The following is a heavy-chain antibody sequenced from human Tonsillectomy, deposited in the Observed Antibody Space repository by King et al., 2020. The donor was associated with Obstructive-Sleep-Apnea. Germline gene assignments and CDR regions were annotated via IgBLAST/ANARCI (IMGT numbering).Heavy chain of an antibody. CDR2: ISSSSSYT. Sequence: VQLVESGGGLVKPGGSLRLSCAASGFTFSDYYMSWIRQAPGKGLEWVSYISSSSSYTNYADSVKGRFTISRDNARNSLYLQMNSLRAEDTAVYYCARHDIVVVPAAPNYGMDVWGQGTTVTVSS. D-gene: IGHD2-2*01. V-gene: IGHV3-11*06. J-gene: IGHJ6*02. CDR1: GFTFSDYY. CDR3: ARHDIVVVPAAPNYGMDV.